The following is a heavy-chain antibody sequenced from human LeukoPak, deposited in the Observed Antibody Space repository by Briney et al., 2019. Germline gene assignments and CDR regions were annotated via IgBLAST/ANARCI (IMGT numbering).Heavy chain of an antibody. Sequence: AGESLKISCKGSGYSFTSYWIGWVRQMPGKGLEWMGIIYPGDSDTRYSPSLQGQVTISADKSISTAYLQWSSLKASATAMYYCARFRLSMVRGVILYYYYMDVWGKGTTVTVSS. V-gene: IGHV5-51*01. CDR1: GYSFTSYW. CDR3: ARFRLSMVRGVILYYYYMDV. CDR2: IYPGDSDT. J-gene: IGHJ6*03. D-gene: IGHD3-10*01.